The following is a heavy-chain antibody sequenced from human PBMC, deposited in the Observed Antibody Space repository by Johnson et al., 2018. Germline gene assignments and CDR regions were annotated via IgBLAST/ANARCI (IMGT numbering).Heavy chain of an antibody. CDR1: GFTFSNYW. CDR3: ASRYYDPSGFFAYFQL. D-gene: IGHD3-22*01. V-gene: IGHV3-7*01. CDR2: IKQDESEK. Sequence: VQLVESGGGLVQPGGSLRLSCVASGFTFSNYWMSWVRQAPGKGLEWVANIKQDESEKYYVDSVKGRFTISRDNAKNSLFLQMNSLRAEDRAVYYCASRYYDPSGFFAYFQLWGQGTLVTVSS. J-gene: IGHJ1*01.